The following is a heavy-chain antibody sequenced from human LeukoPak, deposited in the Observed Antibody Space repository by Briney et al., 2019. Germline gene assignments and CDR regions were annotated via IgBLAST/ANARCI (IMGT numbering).Heavy chain of an antibody. V-gene: IGHV3-48*04. CDR3: ARDRGGSYSAIDY. D-gene: IGHD1-26*01. CDR1: GFTFSSYS. J-gene: IGHJ4*02. Sequence: GGSLRLSCAASGFTFSSYSMNWVLQALGKGLEWVSFISSSSSTIYYADSVKGRFTISRDNAKNSLYLQMNSLRAEDTAVYYCARDRGGSYSAIDYWGQGTLVTVSS. CDR2: ISSSSSTI.